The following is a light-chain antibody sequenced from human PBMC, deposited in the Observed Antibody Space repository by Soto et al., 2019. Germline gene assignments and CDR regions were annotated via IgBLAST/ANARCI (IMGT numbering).Light chain of an antibody. Sequence: EIVLTQSPVTLSLSPGERSTLSCSASQSVRSNLAWYHQKPGQAPRLLVYGASTRATGIPARFSGSGSGTEFTLTINSLQSEDFVVYYCQQYDNWPPTFGQGTRLETK. CDR2: GAS. V-gene: IGKV3D-15*01. J-gene: IGKJ5*01. CDR1: QSVRSN. CDR3: QQYDNWPPT.